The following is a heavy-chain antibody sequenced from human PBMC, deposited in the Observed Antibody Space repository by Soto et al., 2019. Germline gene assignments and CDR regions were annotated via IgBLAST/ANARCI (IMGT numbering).Heavy chain of an antibody. D-gene: IGHD6-13*01. CDR3: ARTAAAVKEYYGMDV. Sequence: GESLKISCKGSGYSFTSYWIGWVRQMPGKGLECMGIIYPGDSDTRYSPSFQGQVTISADKSISTAYLQWSSLKASDTALYYCARTAAAVKEYYGMDVWGQGTTVTVSS. V-gene: IGHV5-51*01. CDR1: GYSFTSYW. J-gene: IGHJ6*02. CDR2: IYPGDSDT.